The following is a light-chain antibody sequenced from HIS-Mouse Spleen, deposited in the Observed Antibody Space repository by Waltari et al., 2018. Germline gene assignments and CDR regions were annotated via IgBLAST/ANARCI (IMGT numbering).Light chain of an antibody. Sequence: QSALTQPPSASGSPGQSVTISCTGTSTDFGGYHYVSWYQQHPGKAPKLMIYEVSKRPSGVPDRFSGSKSGNTASLTVSGLQAEDEADYYCSSYAGSNNYVFGTGTKVTVL. CDR3: SSYAGSNNYV. CDR1: STDFGGYHY. CDR2: EVS. V-gene: IGLV2-8*01. J-gene: IGLJ1*01.